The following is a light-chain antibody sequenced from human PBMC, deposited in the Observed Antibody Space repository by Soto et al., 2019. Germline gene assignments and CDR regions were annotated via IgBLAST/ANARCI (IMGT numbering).Light chain of an antibody. J-gene: IGLJ1*01. CDR2: EVS. CDR1: SSDVGGYNY. Sequence: QSALTQPASVSGSPGQSITISCTGTSSDVGGYNYVSLYQQHPGKAPKLMIYEVSNRPSGVSNRFSGSKAGNTASLTISGLQAEDEADYYCTSYRSTSTRYVFGPGTKLTVL. V-gene: IGLV2-14*01. CDR3: TSYRSTSTRYV.